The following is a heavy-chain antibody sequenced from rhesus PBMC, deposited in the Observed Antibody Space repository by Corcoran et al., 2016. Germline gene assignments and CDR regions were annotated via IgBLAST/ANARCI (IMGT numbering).Heavy chain of an antibody. Sequence: VQLVQSGAEVKKPGASVKVSCKASGFTFGRYAISWVRQAPGQGLEWMGVFIPLGGITNDAEKCQGRVTNTAETSTSTAYMELSSLRSEDTAVYYCASGGSYNSLDVWGRGVLVTVSS. V-gene: IGHV1-198*02. CDR2: FIPLGGIT. J-gene: IGHJ5-2*02. D-gene: IGHD1-44*02. CDR3: ASGGSYNSLDV. CDR1: GFTFGRYA.